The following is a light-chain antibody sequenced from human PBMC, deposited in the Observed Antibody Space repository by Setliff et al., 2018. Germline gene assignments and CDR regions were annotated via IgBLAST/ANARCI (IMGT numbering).Light chain of an antibody. Sequence: AIQMTQSPSSLSASVGDRVTITCRASQGIGSDLGWYQQKPGQAPKLLIYGATLLQSGVPSRFSGSESGTEFTLTISSLQPEDFGTYYCLQDLQYPLTFGGGTKVDIK. CDR2: GAT. J-gene: IGKJ4*01. CDR3: LQDLQYPLT. CDR1: QGIGSD. V-gene: IGKV1-6*01.